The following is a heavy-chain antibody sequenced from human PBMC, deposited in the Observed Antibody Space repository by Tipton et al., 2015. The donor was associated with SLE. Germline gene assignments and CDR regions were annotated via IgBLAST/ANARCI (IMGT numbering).Heavy chain of an antibody. CDR1: GFTFNDYA. Sequence: QLVQSGGGLVQPGRSLRLSCVASGFTFNDYAMHWVRQAPGRGLEWVSGINWNSDNRGYADSVKGRFTISRDNAKNSLYLQMNSLRAEDTAVYYCARDIGNMMVQGVIDDAFDVWGQGILVTVSS. D-gene: IGHD3-10*01. CDR2: INWNSDNR. J-gene: IGHJ3*01. V-gene: IGHV3-9*01. CDR3: ARDIGNMMVQGVIDDAFDV.